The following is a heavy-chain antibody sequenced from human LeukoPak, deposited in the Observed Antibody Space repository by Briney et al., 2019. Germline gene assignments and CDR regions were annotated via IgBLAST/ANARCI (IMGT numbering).Heavy chain of an antibody. V-gene: IGHV4-59*01. D-gene: IGHD3-22*01. Sequence: SETLSLTCTVSGGSISSYYWSWIRQPPGKGLEWIGYIHYSGSTNYNPSLKSRVTISVDTSKNQSSLKLSSVTAADTAVYYCARTNMIVVVGSDDAFDIWGQGTMATVSS. CDR1: GGSISSYY. CDR2: IHYSGST. J-gene: IGHJ3*02. CDR3: ARTNMIVVVGSDDAFDI.